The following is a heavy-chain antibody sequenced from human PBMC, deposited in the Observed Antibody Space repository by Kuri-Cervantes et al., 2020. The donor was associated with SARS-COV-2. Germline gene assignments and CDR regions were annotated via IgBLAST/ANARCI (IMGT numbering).Heavy chain of an antibody. CDR1: GGSFSGYY. J-gene: IGHJ5*02. V-gene: IGHV4-34*01. Sequence: SETLSLTCAVYGGSFSGYYWSWIRQPPGKGLEWIGEINHSGSTNYNPSLKSRVTISVDTSKNQFSLKLSSVAAADTAVYYCAKSLDWAPKWFDPWGQGTLVTVSS. D-gene: IGHD3/OR15-3a*01. CDR3: AKSLDWAPKWFDP. CDR2: INHSGST.